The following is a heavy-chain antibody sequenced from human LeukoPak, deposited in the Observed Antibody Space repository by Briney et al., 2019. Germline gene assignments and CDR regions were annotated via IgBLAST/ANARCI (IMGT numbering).Heavy chain of an antibody. V-gene: IGHV4-59*01. CDR1: GGSISTYY. CDR2: IYYSGST. Sequence: SETLSLTCTVSGGSISTYYWSWIRQPPGKRLEWIGYIYYSGSTYYNPSLKSRVTISVDTSKNQFSLKLSSVTAADTAVYYCATDSAAGTDYWGQGTLVTVSS. CDR3: ATDSAAGTDY. D-gene: IGHD6-13*01. J-gene: IGHJ4*02.